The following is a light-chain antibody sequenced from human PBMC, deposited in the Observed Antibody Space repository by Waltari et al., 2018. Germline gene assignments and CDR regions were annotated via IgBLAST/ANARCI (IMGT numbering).Light chain of an antibody. CDR1: QSVGGSY. CDR3: QQYGSSPGIT. CDR2: GTF. V-gene: IGKV3-20*01. Sequence: EIVLTQSPGTLSLSPGERATLSCRASQSVGGSYLAWYQQKPGQAPSLLIYGTFSRATGIPDRFSGSGSGTDFILTISRLEPEDFAVYYCQQYGSSPGITFGQWTRVEIK. J-gene: IGKJ5*01.